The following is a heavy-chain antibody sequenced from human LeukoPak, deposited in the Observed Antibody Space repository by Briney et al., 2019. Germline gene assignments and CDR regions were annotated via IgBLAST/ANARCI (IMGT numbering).Heavy chain of an antibody. D-gene: IGHD2-2*01. V-gene: IGHV3-23*01. CDR3: TRRRGNQQPIDY. CDR2: VSGGGIGI. CDR1: GFTFSSYA. Sequence: GGSLRLSCAASGFTFSSYAMSWVRQAPGKGLEWVSAVSGGGIGIYYADSLKGRFTISRDDSKNTLYLQMNSLRAEDTAVYYCTRRRGNQQPIDYWGQGTLVTVSS. J-gene: IGHJ4*02.